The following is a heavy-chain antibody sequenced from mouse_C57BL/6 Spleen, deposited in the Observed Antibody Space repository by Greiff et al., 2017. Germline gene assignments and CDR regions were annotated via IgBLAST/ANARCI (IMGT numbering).Heavy chain of an antibody. CDR3: ARASVLRDWYFDV. Sequence: QVQLQQPGAELVKPGASVKMSCKASGYTFTSYWITWVKQRPGQGLEWIGDIYPGSGSTNYNEKFKSKATLTVVTSSSTAYMQLSSLTSEDSAVYYCARASVLRDWYFDVWGTGTTVTVSS. D-gene: IGHD1-1*01. CDR1: GYTFTSYW. V-gene: IGHV1-55*01. CDR2: IYPGSGST. J-gene: IGHJ1*03.